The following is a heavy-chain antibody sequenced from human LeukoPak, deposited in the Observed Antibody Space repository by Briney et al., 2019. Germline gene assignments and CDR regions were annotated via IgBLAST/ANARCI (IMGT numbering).Heavy chain of an antibody. J-gene: IGHJ4*02. Sequence: PGGSLRLSCAAYGFTFSSYGMHWVRQAPGKGLEWVAFIRYDGSNKYYADSVKGRFTISRHNSKNTLYLQMNSLRAEDTAVYYCARPRYQLPIFDYWGQGTLVTVSS. CDR1: GFTFSSYG. CDR3: ARPRYQLPIFDY. V-gene: IGHV3-30*02. D-gene: IGHD2-2*01. CDR2: IRYDGSNK.